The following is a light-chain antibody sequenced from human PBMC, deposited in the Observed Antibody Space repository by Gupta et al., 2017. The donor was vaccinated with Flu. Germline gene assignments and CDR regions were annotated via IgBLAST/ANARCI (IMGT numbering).Light chain of an antibody. CDR1: QTVDSN. CDR2: DAS. Sequence: DIVMTQSPATLPMSLGETSTLSCRASQTVDSNLAWYQQKPGQAPRLLIYDASTRAADVPARFSGSGFGTEFTLTINSLQSEDFAVYYCQQYSKWPFITFGGGTKV. J-gene: IGKJ4*01. V-gene: IGKV3-15*01. CDR3: QQYSKWPFIT.